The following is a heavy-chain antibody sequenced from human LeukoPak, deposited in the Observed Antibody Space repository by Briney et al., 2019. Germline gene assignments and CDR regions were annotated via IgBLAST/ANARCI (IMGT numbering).Heavy chain of an antibody. V-gene: IGHV3-21*01. Sequence: GGSLRLSGAASGFTFSTYSMNWVRQAPGKGLEWVSSMTSSSSYIYYADSVKGRFTISRDNAKNSLYLQMNSLRAEDTAVYYCATVRGGNTRDFDYWGQGTLVTVSS. D-gene: IGHD4-23*01. CDR3: ATVRGGNTRDFDY. CDR1: GFTFSTYS. CDR2: MTSSSSYI. J-gene: IGHJ4*02.